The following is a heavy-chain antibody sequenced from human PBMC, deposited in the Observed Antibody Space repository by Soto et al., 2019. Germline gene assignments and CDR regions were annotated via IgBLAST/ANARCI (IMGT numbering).Heavy chain of an antibody. J-gene: IGHJ6*02. CDR1: RFTFSSSA. CDR3: AAGRAAPRRDYNYYLMDV. CDR2: IVVGSGDT. V-gene: IGHV1-58*01. D-gene: IGHD6-6*01. Sequence: QIQLLQSGPEVRQPGTPLKLSCKASRFTFSSSAVHWVRQARGQRLEWIGWIVVGSGDTNYAQQFQERVTITRDMSTSTAYMELSSLRSDDTAAYYCAAGRAAPRRDYNYYLMDVWGQGTTVTVSS.